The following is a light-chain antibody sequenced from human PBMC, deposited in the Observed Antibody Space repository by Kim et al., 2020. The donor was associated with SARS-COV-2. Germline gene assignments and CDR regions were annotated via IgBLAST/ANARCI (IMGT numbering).Light chain of an antibody. J-gene: IGKJ1*01. CDR1: QSVSSTY. Sequence: EIVLTQSPGTLSLSPGERATLSCRASQSVSSTYLAWYQQKPGQAPSLLIFGASSRATGIPDRFSGSGSGTDFTLTISRLEPEDFAVYYCQQFGCSTWTFGQGTKVDIK. CDR3: QQFGCSTWT. CDR2: GAS. V-gene: IGKV3-20*01.